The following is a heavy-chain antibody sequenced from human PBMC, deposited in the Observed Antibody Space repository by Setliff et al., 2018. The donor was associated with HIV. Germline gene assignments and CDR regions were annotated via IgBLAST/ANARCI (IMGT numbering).Heavy chain of an antibody. D-gene: IGHD3-10*01. J-gene: IGHJ4*02. CDR2: IYDSEST. Sequence: PSETLSLTCTVSGGSISSGDYYWSWIRQPPGKGLEWIGNIYDSESTYYNPSLKSRVTVSVDTSKNQFSLKLSSVTAADTAVYYCARRIWFGTTDYWGQGTLVTVSS. V-gene: IGHV4-30-4*08. CDR3: ARRIWFGTTDY. CDR1: GGSISSGDYY.